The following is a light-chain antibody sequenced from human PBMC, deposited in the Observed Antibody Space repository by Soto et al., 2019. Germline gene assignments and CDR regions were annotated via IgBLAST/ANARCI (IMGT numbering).Light chain of an antibody. J-gene: IGKJ3*01. CDR1: QSVSSN. Sequence: EIVMTQSPATLSVSPGERATLSCRASQSVSSNLAWYQQKPGQAPRLIIYGASSRATGIPARFSGSGSGTEFTLTISSLQSEDFAVYCCQQYNNWPVTFGPGTKVDIK. CDR2: GAS. V-gene: IGKV3-15*01. CDR3: QQYNNWPVT.